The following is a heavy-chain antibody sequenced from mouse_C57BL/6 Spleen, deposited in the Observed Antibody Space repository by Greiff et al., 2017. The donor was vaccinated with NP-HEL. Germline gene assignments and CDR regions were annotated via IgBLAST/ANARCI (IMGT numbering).Heavy chain of an antibody. CDR3: TRGDDYDAKSWFAY. J-gene: IGHJ3*01. D-gene: IGHD2-4*01. CDR2: ISSGGDYI. V-gene: IGHV5-9-1*02. CDR1: GFTFSSYA. Sequence: DVMLVESGEGLVKPGGSLKLSCAASGFTFSSYAMSWVRQTPEKRLEWVAYISSGGDYIYYADTVKGRFTISRDNARNTLYLQMSSLKSEDTAMYYCTRGDDYDAKSWFAYWGQGTLVTVSA.